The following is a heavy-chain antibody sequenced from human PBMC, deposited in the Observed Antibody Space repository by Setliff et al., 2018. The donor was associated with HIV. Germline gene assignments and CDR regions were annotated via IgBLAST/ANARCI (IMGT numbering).Heavy chain of an antibody. CDR3: ARSRESSGYYREYYYYLDV. D-gene: IGHD6-19*01. CDR1: GGSISSGSYY. V-gene: IGHV4-61*09. CDR2: IYTSGST. J-gene: IGHJ6*03. Sequence: SETLSLTCTVSGGSISSGSYYWSWIRQPAGKGLEWIGHIYTSGSTNYNPSLKSRVTISVHTSKNQFSLKRSSVTAADTAVYYCARSRESSGYYREYYYYLDVWGKGTTVTVSS.